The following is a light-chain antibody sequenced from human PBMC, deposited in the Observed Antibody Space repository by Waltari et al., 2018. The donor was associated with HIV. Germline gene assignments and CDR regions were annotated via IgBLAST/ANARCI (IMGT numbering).Light chain of an antibody. J-gene: IGLJ2*01. V-gene: IGLV6-57*02. Sequence: NFMLTQPHSVSESPGKTVTISCTGSSGSIASNYVPWYQQRPGSAPTTVIYEDRQRPSGVPYRFSGSIDSSSNSAYLTISGLKTEDEADYYCQSYDTSSHVVFGGGTKLTVL. CDR1: SGSIASNY. CDR3: QSYDTSSHVV. CDR2: EDR.